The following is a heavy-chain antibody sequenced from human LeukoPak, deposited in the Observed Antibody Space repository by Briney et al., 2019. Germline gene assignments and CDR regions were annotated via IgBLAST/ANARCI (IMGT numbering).Heavy chain of an antibody. CDR3: AKSQPPRVDTALDY. CDR1: GFTFSGYS. D-gene: IGHD5-18*01. CDR2: TSSSGVIT. Sequence: GGSLRLSCAASGFTFSGYSMNWVRQAPGKGLEGISYTSSSGVITDYADSVRGRFTISRDNSKNTLYLQMNSLRAEDTAVYYCAKSQPPRVDTALDYWGQGTLVTVSS. J-gene: IGHJ4*02. V-gene: IGHV3-48*01.